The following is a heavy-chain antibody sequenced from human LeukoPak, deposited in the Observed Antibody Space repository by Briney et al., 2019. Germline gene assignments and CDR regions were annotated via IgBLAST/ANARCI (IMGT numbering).Heavy chain of an antibody. Sequence: ASVKVSCKASGYTFTSYGISWVRQAPGQGLEWMGWISAYNGNTNYAQKLQGRVTMPTDTSTSTAYMELRSLRSDDTAVYYCARDRLGYDYVWGSYRFGPAGYFDYWGQGTLVTVSS. CDR3: ARDRLGYDYVWGSYRFGPAGYFDY. V-gene: IGHV1-18*01. J-gene: IGHJ4*02. D-gene: IGHD3-16*02. CDR2: ISAYNGNT. CDR1: GYTFTSYG.